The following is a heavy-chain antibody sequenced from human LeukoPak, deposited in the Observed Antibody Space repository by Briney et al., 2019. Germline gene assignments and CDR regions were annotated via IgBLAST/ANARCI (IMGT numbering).Heavy chain of an antibody. D-gene: IGHD5-24*01. CDR2: INPNSGGT. J-gene: IGHJ4*02. CDR1: VYTFTGYY. CDR3: ARDLVPEMATIGAY. V-gene: IGHV1-2*02. Sequence: ASVKVSCKASVYTFTGYYMHWVRQAPGQGLEWMGWINPNSGGTNYAQKFQSRVTMTRDTSISTAYMELSRLRSDDTAVYYCARDLVPEMATIGAYWGQGTLVSVSS.